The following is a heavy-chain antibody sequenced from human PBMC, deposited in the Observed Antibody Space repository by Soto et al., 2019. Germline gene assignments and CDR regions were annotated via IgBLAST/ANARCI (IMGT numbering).Heavy chain of an antibody. CDR1: GYTFTSYG. Sequence: ASVKVSCKASGYTFTSYGISWVRQAPGRGLEWMGWISAYNGNTNYAPKLQGRVTMTTDTSTSTAYMELRSLRSDDTAVYYCARESVTWSGYYAAHDYWGQGTLVTVYS. CDR3: ARESVTWSGYYAAHDY. V-gene: IGHV1-18*01. D-gene: IGHD3-3*01. J-gene: IGHJ4*02. CDR2: ISAYNGNT.